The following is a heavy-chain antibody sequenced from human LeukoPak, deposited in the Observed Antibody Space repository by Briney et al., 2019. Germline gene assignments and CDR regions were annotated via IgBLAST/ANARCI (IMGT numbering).Heavy chain of an antibody. J-gene: IGHJ4*02. CDR3: ARRQGCSSTSCPPDY. D-gene: IGHD2-2*01. CDR1: GYSFTTSW. CDR2: IYPGGSDT. Sequence: GEPLKISCRGSGYSFTTSWIGWVGQMPGKGREGMGNIYPGGSDTRYSPSFQGQVTMSADKSINTAYLQWSSMKASDTAMYYCARRQGCSSTSCPPDYWGQGTLVTVSS. V-gene: IGHV5-51*01.